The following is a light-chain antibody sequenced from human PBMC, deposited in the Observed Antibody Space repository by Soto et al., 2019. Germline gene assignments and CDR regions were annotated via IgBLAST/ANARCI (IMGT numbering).Light chain of an antibody. V-gene: IGLV7-46*01. CDR3: FVFLKGAQGV. CDR2: DTS. CDR1: TGAVTSGHY. J-gene: IGLJ2*01. Sequence: QAVVTQEPSLTVSPGGTVTLTCGSSTGAVTSGHYPYWFQQKPGQAPRTLIYDTSNKHSWTPARFSGSLLGGKAALTLSGAQAEDDAEDYRFVFLKGAQGVFGGGTKVTVL.